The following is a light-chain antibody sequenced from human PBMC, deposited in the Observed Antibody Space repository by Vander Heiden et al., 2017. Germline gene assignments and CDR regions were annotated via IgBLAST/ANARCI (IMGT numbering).Light chain of an antibody. CDR1: QAVSTW. J-gene: IGKJ5*01. CDR2: GAS. CDR3: QQVNSFPPT. V-gene: IGKV1D-12*01. Sequence: DIQMTQSPSLLSASVGYIVTISCRARQAVSTWVVWYQHKVETAPQLLIFGASNLQTGVPSRFSGSGSGTDFTLTITSLQPEDFASYLCQQVNSFPPTFGQGTRLEIK.